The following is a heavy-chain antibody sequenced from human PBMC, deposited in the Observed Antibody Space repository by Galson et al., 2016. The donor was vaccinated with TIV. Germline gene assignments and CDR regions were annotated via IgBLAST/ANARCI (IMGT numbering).Heavy chain of an antibody. CDR2: IYYNGPT. CDR1: GASISGHY. V-gene: IGHV4-59*11. J-gene: IGHJ6*02. Sequence: SETLSLTCAVSGASISGHYWTWIRQPPGKGLEWIGYIYYNGPTNYSPSLKSRVTFSVDTSKNQVSLKLNSVTAADTAVYYCARERRDYYYGMDVWGQGTTVIVSS. CDR3: ARERRDYYYGMDV.